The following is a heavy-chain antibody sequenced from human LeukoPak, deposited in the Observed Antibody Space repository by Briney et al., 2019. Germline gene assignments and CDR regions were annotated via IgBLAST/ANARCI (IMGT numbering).Heavy chain of an antibody. CDR1: GGSISSSSYY. CDR2: IYYSGST. J-gene: IGHJ4*02. CDR3: ARDRYYYDSSGYLFDY. Sequence: SETLSLTCSVSGGSISSSSYYWGWIRQPPGKGLEWIGSIYYSGSTYYNPSLKSRVTISVDTSKNQFSLKLSSVTAADTAVYYCARDRYYYDSSGYLFDYWGQGTLVTVSS. D-gene: IGHD3-22*01. V-gene: IGHV4-39*07.